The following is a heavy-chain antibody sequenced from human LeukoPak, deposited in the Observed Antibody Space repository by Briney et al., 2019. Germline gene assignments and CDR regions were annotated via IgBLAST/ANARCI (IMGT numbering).Heavy chain of an antibody. Sequence: SETLSLTCAVYGGSFSGYYWSWIRQPPGKGLEWIGEINHSGSTNYNLSLKSRVTISVDTSKNQFSLKLSSVTAADTAVYYCARGGSGYDPLGFDYWGQGTLVTVSS. D-gene: IGHD5-12*01. CDR3: ARGGSGYDPLGFDY. CDR2: INHSGST. V-gene: IGHV4-34*01. J-gene: IGHJ4*02. CDR1: GGSFSGYY.